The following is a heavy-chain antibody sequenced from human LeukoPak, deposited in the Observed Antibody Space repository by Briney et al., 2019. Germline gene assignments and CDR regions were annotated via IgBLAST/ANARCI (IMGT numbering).Heavy chain of an antibody. V-gene: IGHV4-34*01. CDR1: GGSFSGYY. CDR3: ARDDAFDI. CDR2: INHSGST. Sequence: SETLSLTCAVHGGSFSGYYWSWIRQPPGKGLEWIGEINHSGSTNYNPSLKSRVTISVDTSKNQFSLKLSSVTAADTAVYYCARDDAFDIWGQGTMVTVSS. J-gene: IGHJ3*02.